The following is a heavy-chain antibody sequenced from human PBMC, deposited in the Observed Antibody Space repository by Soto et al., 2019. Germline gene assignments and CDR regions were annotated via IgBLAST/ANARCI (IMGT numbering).Heavy chain of an antibody. Sequence: LRLSCAASGFTFGNSWMHWVRQAPGEGLEWVPRMNSDGSSTNYADSVKGRFTVSRDNAKNTLYLQMNSLRAEDTAVYYCATAEVDYWGPGTLVTVSS. CDR1: GFTFGNSW. CDR3: ATAEVDY. J-gene: IGHJ4*02. CDR2: MNSDGSST. V-gene: IGHV3-74*01.